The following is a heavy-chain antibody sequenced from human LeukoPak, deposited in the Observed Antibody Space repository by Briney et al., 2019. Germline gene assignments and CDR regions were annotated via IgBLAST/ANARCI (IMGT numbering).Heavy chain of an antibody. D-gene: IGHD3-22*01. J-gene: IGHJ4*01. CDR1: GGSISSSTYY. Sequence: SQTLSLTCTVSGGSISSSTYYWGWIRQPPGKGLEWIGNIYYSRSTYYNPSLKSRVTISVDTAKNQFSLKLSSVTAADTAVYYCARDSSDYNFDFWGQGTLVTVSS. CDR2: IYYSRST. V-gene: IGHV4-39*01. CDR3: ARDSSDYNFDF.